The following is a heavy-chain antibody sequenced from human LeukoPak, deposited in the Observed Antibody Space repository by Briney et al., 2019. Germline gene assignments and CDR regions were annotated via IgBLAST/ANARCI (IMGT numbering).Heavy chain of an antibody. V-gene: IGHV3-23*01. D-gene: IGHD3-22*01. CDR3: AREGYYYDSSGYYYPDTAEYFQH. Sequence: PGGSLRLSCAASGFTFSSYAMSWVRQAPGKGLEWVSAISGSGGSTYYADSVKGRFTISRDNSKNTLYLQMNSLRAEDTAVYYCAREGYYYDSSGYYYPDTAEYFQHWGQGTLVTVSS. J-gene: IGHJ1*01. CDR1: GFTFSSYA. CDR2: ISGSGGST.